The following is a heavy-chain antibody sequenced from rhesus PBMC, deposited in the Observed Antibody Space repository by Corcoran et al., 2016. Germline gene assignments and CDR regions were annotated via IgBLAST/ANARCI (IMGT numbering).Heavy chain of an antibody. CDR2: IHPSTLNT. V-gene: IGHV1-200*01. Sequence: QVQLGQAGAEVRRPGASEKLSCKASGYTFTSYSINWVRQAAGHGRGWLGSIHPSTLNTGYAQNFQGSFTITRDTSTGTAYMELSSLRSEDTAVYYCARVSARYGLHSWGQGVVVTVSS. J-gene: IGHJ6*01. CDR3: ARVSARYGLHS. CDR1: GYTFTSYS.